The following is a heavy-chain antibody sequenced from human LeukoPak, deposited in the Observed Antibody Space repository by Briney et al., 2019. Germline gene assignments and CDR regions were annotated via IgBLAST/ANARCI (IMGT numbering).Heavy chain of an antibody. CDR1: GGSISSYY. J-gene: IGHJ4*02. CDR2: IYTSGST. CDR3: ARGPRYPYYYDSSPANDY. D-gene: IGHD3-22*01. Sequence: SETLSLTCTVSGGSISSYYWSWIRQPAGKGLEWIGRIYTSGSTNYNPSLKSRVTMSVDTSKNQFSLKLSSVTAADTAVYYCARGPRYPYYYDSSPANDYWGQGTLVTVSS. V-gene: IGHV4-4*07.